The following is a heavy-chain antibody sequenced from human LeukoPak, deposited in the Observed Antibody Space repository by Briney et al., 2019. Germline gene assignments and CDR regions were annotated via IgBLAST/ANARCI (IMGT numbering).Heavy chain of an antibody. CDR2: IYYSGST. J-gene: IGHJ4*02. V-gene: IGHV4-30-4*08. Sequence: SETLSLTCTVSGGSISSGDYYWSWIRQPPGKGLEWIGHIYYSGSTYYIPSLKSRVTMSVDTSKNQFSLKLSSVTAADTAVFYCARLHSAAMVFDYWGQGTLVTVSS. D-gene: IGHD2-2*01. CDR3: ARLHSAAMVFDY. CDR1: GGSISSGDYY.